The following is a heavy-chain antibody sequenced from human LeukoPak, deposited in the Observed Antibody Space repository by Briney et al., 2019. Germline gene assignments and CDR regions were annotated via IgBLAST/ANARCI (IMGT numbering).Heavy chain of an antibody. CDR2: ISSSSSYI. Sequence: GGSLRLSCAASGFTFSSYSMNWVRQAPGKGLEWVSSISSSSSYIYYADSVKGRFTISRDFVKNSLYLQMNSLRAEDTAVYYCARARSPQDFDYWGQGTLVTVSS. CDR1: GFTFSSYS. V-gene: IGHV3-21*01. CDR3: ARARSPQDFDY. J-gene: IGHJ4*02.